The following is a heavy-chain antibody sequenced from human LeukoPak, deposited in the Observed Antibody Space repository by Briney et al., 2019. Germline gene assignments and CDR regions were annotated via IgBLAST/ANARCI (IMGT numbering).Heavy chain of an antibody. V-gene: IGHV3-30*18. CDR1: GFTFSSYG. D-gene: IGHD3-9*01. J-gene: IGHJ4*02. CDR2: ISYDGSNK. CDR3: AKEPRVLRYFDWLLYSEADYFDY. Sequence: GGSLRLSCAASGFTFSSYGMHWVRQAPGKGLEWVAVISYDGSNKYYADSVKGRFTISRDNSKNTLYLQMNSLRAEDTAVYYCAKEPRVLRYFDWLLYSEADYFDYWGQGTLVTVSS.